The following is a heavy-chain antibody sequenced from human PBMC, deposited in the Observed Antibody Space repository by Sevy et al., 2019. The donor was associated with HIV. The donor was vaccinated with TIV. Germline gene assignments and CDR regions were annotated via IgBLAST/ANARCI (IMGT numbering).Heavy chain of an antibody. CDR3: ARDPGSDAFDI. Sequence: GGSLRLSCAASGFTFSSYAMHWVRQAPGKGLEWVAVISYDGSNKYYADSVKGRFTISRDNSKNSVYLQMNSLRAEDTAVYYCARDPGSDAFDIWGQGTMVTVSS. CDR2: ISYDGSNK. J-gene: IGHJ3*02. V-gene: IGHV3-30-3*01. CDR1: GFTFSSYA.